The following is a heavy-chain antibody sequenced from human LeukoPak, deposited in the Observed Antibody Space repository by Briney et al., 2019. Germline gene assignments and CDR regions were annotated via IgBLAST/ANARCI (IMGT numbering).Heavy chain of an antibody. CDR1: GFTVSSNY. Sequence: GGSLRLSCAASGFTVSSNYMSWVRQAPGKGLEWVSLIYSDGSTYYADSVRGRFTISRDNSKNTLYLQMNSLRAEDTAVYFCARDLGYCSGGSCYVGYFDYWGQGTLVTVSS. V-gene: IGHV3-66*01. CDR2: IYSDGST. CDR3: ARDLGYCSGGSCYVGYFDY. J-gene: IGHJ4*02. D-gene: IGHD2-15*01.